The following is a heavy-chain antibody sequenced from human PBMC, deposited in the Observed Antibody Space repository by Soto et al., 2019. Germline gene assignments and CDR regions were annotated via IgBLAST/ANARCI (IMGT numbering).Heavy chain of an antibody. V-gene: IGHV3-30-3*01. Sequence: PGGSLRLSCAASGFTFSSYAMHWVRQAPGKGLEWVAVISYDGSNKYYADSVKGRFTISRDNSKNTLYLQMNSLRAGDTAVYYCARDPYSSSVAFDIWGQGTMVTVSS. CDR2: ISYDGSNK. CDR1: GFTFSSYA. D-gene: IGHD6-13*01. CDR3: ARDPYSSSVAFDI. J-gene: IGHJ3*02.